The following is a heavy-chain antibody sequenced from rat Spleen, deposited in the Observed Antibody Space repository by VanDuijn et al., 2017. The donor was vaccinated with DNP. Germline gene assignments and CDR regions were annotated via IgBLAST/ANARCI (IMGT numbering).Heavy chain of an antibody. V-gene: IGHV5-22*01. CDR3: ARGGRSYFDY. Sequence: EVRLVESGGGLVQPGRSLKLSCAASGFTFSDYYMAWVRQAPTKGLECVAYISYDGDSTYYGDSVKGRFTISRDNAKSTLYLQMNSLRSEDMATYYCARGGRSYFDYWGQGVMVTVSS. CDR2: ISYDGDST. D-gene: IGHD1-11*01. CDR1: GFTFSDYY. J-gene: IGHJ2*01.